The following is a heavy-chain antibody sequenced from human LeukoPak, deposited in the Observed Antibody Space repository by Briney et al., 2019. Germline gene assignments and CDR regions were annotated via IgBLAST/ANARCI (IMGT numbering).Heavy chain of an antibody. D-gene: IGHD1-1*01. V-gene: IGHV3-48*01. Sequence: WGTLTLTCAASGFTFSSYSMNWDRQAPGKGQEWVSYISSSSSTIYYADSVKGRFTISRDNAKNSLYLQMNSLRAEDTAVSYCARGVGTGTTIGWGQGTLVTVSS. CDR1: GFTFSSYS. CDR2: ISSSSSTI. CDR3: ARGVGTGTTIG. J-gene: IGHJ4*02.